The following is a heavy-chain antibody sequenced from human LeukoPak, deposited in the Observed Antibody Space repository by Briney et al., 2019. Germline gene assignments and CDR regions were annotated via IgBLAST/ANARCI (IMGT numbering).Heavy chain of an antibody. D-gene: IGHD6-19*01. CDR1: GYTFTGYY. J-gene: IGHJ4*02. CDR2: INPNSGGT. CDR3: ARVSSGWYVGY. V-gene: IGHV1-2*02. Sequence: ASVKVSCKASGYTFTGYYMHWVRHAPGRGLEWMGWINPNSGGTNYAQKFQGRVTMTRDTSISTAYMELSRLRSDDTAVYYCARVSSGWYVGYWGQGTLVTVSS.